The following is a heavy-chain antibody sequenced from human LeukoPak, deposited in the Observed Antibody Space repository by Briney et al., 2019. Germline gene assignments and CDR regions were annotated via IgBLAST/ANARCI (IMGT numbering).Heavy chain of an antibody. V-gene: IGHV3-23*01. CDR1: GLTFSDYS. CDR3: AKDAAGPEY. CDR2: ISAGGGST. Sequence: PGGSLRLSCAASGLTFSDYSMTWVRQAPGKGLFWVSDISAGGGSTYYADSVKGRFTISRDNSRNTLYLQMNSLRVEDTAVYYCAKDAAGPEYWGQGTLVTVSS. J-gene: IGHJ4*02. D-gene: IGHD6-13*01.